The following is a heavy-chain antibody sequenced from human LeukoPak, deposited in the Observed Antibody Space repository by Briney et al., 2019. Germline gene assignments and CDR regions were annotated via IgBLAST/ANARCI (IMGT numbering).Heavy chain of an antibody. CDR1: GDYIMTTNYY. CDR3: ARRSRLYRHETTGYHDS. V-gene: IGHV4-39*01. Sequence: PSETLSLTCNVSGDYIMTTNYYWAWIRQPPGKGLEWIASVFYSGTTYYNPSLKSRVTISMDTSRKQISLRLTSVTATDTAIYYCARRSRLYRHETTGYHDSWGQGTLVTVSS. J-gene: IGHJ4*02. CDR2: VFYSGTT. D-gene: IGHD3-9*01.